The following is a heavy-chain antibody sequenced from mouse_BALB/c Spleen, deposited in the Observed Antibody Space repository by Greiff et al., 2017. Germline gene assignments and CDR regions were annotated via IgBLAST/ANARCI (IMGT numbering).Heavy chain of an antibody. J-gene: IGHJ3*01. Sequence: EVQLVESGPELVKPGASVKMSCKASGYTFTSYVMHWVKQKPGQGLEWIGYINPYNDGTKYNEKFKGKATLTSDKSSSTAYMELSSLTSEDSAVYYCARGATDGSDWFAYWGQGTLVTVSA. CDR3: ARGATDGSDWFAY. CDR2: INPYNDGT. D-gene: IGHD1-1*01. V-gene: IGHV1-14*01. CDR1: GYTFTSYV.